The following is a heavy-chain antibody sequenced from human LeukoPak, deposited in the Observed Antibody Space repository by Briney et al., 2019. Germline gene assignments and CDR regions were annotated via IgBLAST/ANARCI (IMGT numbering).Heavy chain of an antibody. D-gene: IGHD6-19*01. CDR1: GYTFTGYY. Sequence: ASVKVSCKASGYTFTGYYMHWVRQAPGQGLEWMGWINPNSGGTNYAQKFQGRVTMTRDTSISTAYMELSRLRSDDTAVYYCAKVRKGEAMGSGWYFSFDYWGQGTLVAVSS. J-gene: IGHJ4*02. V-gene: IGHV1-2*02. CDR2: INPNSGGT. CDR3: AKVRKGEAMGSGWYFSFDY.